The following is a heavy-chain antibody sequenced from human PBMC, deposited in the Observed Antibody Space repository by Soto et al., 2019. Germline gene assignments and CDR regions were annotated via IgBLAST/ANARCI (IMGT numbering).Heavy chain of an antibody. Sequence: SETLSLTCAVYGGSFSGYYWSWIRQPPGKGLEWIGEINHSGSTNYNPSIKSRVTISVDTSKNQFSLKLSSVTAADTAVYYCASCSSSWYVSWFDPWGQGTLVTVSS. CDR1: GGSFSGYY. CDR3: ASCSSSWYVSWFDP. CDR2: INHSGST. V-gene: IGHV4-34*01. D-gene: IGHD6-13*01. J-gene: IGHJ5*02.